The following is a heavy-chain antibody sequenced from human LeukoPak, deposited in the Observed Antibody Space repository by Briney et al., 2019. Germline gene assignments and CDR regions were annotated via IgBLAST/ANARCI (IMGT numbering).Heavy chain of an antibody. D-gene: IGHD3-3*01. CDR1: GFTFSTYG. Sequence: GGSLRLSCAASGFTFSTYGMNWVRQAPCKGLEWVAVISYDGRQKYYADSVKGRFTISRDNSKDTVYLQMNSLRDEDSATYYCVRVFLESLTAGYFDHWGQGTLVTVSP. J-gene: IGHJ4*02. CDR2: ISYDGRQK. CDR3: VRVFLESLTAGYFDH. V-gene: IGHV3-30*03.